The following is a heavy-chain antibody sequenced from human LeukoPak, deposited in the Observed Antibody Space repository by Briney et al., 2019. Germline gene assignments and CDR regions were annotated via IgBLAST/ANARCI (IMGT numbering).Heavy chain of an antibody. Sequence: GGSLRLSCAASGFTFSSYWMSWVRQAPGKGLEWVANIKQDGSEKNYVDSVRGRFTISRDNAKNSLYLQMNSLRAEDTAVYYCAKLQYYGILTGFDYWGQGTLVTVSS. D-gene: IGHD3-9*01. V-gene: IGHV3-7*03. CDR2: IKQDGSEK. CDR1: GFTFSSYW. J-gene: IGHJ4*02. CDR3: AKLQYYGILTGFDY.